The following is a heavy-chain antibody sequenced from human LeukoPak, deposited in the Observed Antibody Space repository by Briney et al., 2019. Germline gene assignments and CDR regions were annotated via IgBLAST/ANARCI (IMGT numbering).Heavy chain of an antibody. CDR2: TYYIGST. CDR1: GGSISTYY. Sequence: KPSETLSLTCTVSGGSISTYYWSWIRQPPGKRLEWIGYTYYIGSTNSNPSLTNRVPISIDRSRNQFSLKLNSVAPADTAVYYCARAPQDGSNWSHYFDHWGRGALVTVSS. CDR3: ARAPQDGSNWSHYFDH. D-gene: IGHD6-13*01. J-gene: IGHJ4*02. V-gene: IGHV4-59*01.